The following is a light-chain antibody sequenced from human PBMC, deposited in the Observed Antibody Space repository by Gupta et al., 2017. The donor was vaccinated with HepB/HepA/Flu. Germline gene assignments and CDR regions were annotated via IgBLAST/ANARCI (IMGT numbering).Light chain of an antibody. J-gene: IGKJ1*01. V-gene: IGKV1-5*03. CDR3: QQYNSLWT. CDR2: RAS. Sequence: DIQMTQSPATLSASVGDRVTITCRASQTISTWVAWYQHKPGKAPKVLIYRASSLESGVPSRFSGSGSGTEFTLTISSLQPDDCATYYCQQYNSLWTFGQGTXVEIK. CDR1: QTISTW.